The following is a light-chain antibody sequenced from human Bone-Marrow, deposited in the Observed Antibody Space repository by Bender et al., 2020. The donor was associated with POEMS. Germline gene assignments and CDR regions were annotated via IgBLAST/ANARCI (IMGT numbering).Light chain of an antibody. CDR3: SSYRSSSTLYV. Sequence: QSALTQPRSVSGSPGQSVTISCTGTSSDIGGYNFVFWYQQHPGKAPKLLIYDVNKRPSGVPDRFSGSKSGNTASLTISGLQAEDEADYYCSSYRSSSTLYVFGTGTKVTVL. V-gene: IGLV2-11*01. CDR1: SSDIGGYNF. CDR2: DVN. J-gene: IGLJ1*01.